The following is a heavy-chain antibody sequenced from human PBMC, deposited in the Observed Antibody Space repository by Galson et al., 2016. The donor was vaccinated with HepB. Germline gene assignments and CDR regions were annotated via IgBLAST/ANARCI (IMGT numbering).Heavy chain of an antibody. V-gene: IGHV3-30*03. D-gene: IGHD5-24*01. CDR2: ISQDGSNK. CDR1: GFTFSSYG. CDR3: ARDPMATRYYYYGMDV. Sequence: SLRLSCAASGFTFSSYGMHWVRQAPGKGLEWMAVISQDGSNKYYADSVKGRFTISRDTSNNTLYLQMNSLRAEDTAVYYCARDPMATRYYYYGMDVWGQGTTVTVSS. J-gene: IGHJ6*02.